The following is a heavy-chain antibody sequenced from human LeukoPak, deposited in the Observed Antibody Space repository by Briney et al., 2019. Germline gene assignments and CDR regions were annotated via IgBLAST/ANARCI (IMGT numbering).Heavy chain of an antibody. D-gene: IGHD5-18*01. Sequence: GGSLRLSCAASGFTFSRYAMNWVRQAPGKGLEWVSYISSSSSTIYYADSVKGRFTISRDNAKNSLYLQMNSLRAEDTAVYYCARGYSYGGAYYFDYWGQGTLVTVSS. CDR3: ARGYSYGGAYYFDY. J-gene: IGHJ4*02. CDR1: GFTFSRYA. CDR2: ISSSSSTI. V-gene: IGHV3-48*04.